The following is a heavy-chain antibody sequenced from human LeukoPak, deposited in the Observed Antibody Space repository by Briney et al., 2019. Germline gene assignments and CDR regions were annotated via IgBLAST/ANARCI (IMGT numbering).Heavy chain of an antibody. V-gene: IGHV4-59*01. CDR2: IYYSGST. Sequence: TASETLSLTCTVSGGSISSYYWSWIRQPPGKGLEWIGYIYYSGSTNYNPSLKSRVTISVDTSKNQFSLKLSSVTAADTAVYYCARDRDYGDYLEAFDIWGQGTMVTVSS. CDR1: GGSISSYY. D-gene: IGHD4-17*01. CDR3: ARDRDYGDYLEAFDI. J-gene: IGHJ3*02.